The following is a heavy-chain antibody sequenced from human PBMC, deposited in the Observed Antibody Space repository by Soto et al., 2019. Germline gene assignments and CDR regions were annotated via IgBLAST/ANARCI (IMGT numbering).Heavy chain of an antibody. D-gene: IGHD3-10*02. V-gene: IGHV3-23*01. CDR1: GFTFSSFV. CDR2: ISGSGGTT. Sequence: HPGGSLRLSCAASGFTFSSFVMSWVRQAPGKGLEWVSTISGSGGTTYYADSVKGRFTISRDNSKNTLSLQMNSLRVEDTAVYYCAKAVPLVRDAFDIWGQGTMVTVSS. CDR3: AKAVPLVRDAFDI. J-gene: IGHJ3*02.